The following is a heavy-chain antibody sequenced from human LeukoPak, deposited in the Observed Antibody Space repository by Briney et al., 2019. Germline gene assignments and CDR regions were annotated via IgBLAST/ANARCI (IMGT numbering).Heavy chain of an antibody. Sequence: GGSLRLSCAASGFTFSSYAMSCVRQAPGKGLEWLSAISGSGGSTYYADSVKGRFTISRDNSKNTLYLQMNSLRAEDTAVYYCAQGGSRDRFDYWGQGTLVTVCS. CDR3: AQGGSRDRFDY. CDR2: ISGSGGST. CDR1: GFTFSSYA. V-gene: IGHV3-23*01. J-gene: IGHJ4*02. D-gene: IGHD3-10*01.